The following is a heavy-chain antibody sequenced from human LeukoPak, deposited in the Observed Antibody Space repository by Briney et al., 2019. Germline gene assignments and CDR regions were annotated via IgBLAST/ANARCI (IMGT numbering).Heavy chain of an antibody. CDR2: ISGSGGST. D-gene: IGHD2-2*02. Sequence: GGSLRLSCTASGFTFSSYAMSWVRQAPGKGLEWVSAISGSGGSTYYADSVKGRFTISRDNSKNTLYLQMNSLRAEDTAVYYCAKDSAIVVVPAAIGDYWGQGTLVTVSS. CDR3: AKDSAIVVVPAAIGDY. V-gene: IGHV3-23*01. CDR1: GFTFSSYA. J-gene: IGHJ4*02.